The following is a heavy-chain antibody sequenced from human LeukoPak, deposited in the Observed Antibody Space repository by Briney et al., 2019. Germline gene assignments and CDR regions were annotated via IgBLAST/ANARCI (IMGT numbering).Heavy chain of an antibody. CDR1: GTTLSNYG. J-gene: IGHJ4*02. Sequence: GGSLRLSCAVSGTTLSNYGMSWVRQAPGKGREWVAGISDRGGSTNYADSVKGRFTISRDNPKNTLYLQTNSLRAEDTAVYFCAKRSVVIRVIVGFHKAAYYFDSWGQGALLTVSS. V-gene: IGHV3-23*01. D-gene: IGHD3-16*02. CDR2: ISDRGGST. CDR3: AKRSVVIRVIVGFHKAAYYFDS.